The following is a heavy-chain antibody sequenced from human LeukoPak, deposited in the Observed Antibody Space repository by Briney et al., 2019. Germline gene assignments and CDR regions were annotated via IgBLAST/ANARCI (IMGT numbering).Heavy chain of an antibody. CDR3: ARLCGSSSGFDY. Sequence: SETLSLTCTVSGGSISSFYWSWIRQPPGKGLEWIGYIHYTGSTYYNPSLKSRVTISVDTSKNQFSLKLSSVTAADTAVYYCARLCGSSSGFDYWGQGTLVTVSS. V-gene: IGHV4-59*08. D-gene: IGHD6-6*01. CDR2: IHYTGST. J-gene: IGHJ4*02. CDR1: GGSISSFY.